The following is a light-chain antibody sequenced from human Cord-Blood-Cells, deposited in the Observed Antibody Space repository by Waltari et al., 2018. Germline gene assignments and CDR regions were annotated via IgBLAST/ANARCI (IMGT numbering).Light chain of an antibody. J-gene: IGKJ3*01. CDR2: GAS. CDR1: QSVSSSY. CDR3: QQYSSSPFT. Sequence: EIVLTQSPGTLSFSPGERATLSCRASQSVSSSYLAWYQQKPGQAPRLLIYGASSRATGIPDRFSGSGSGTDFTLTISRLEPEDFAVYYCQQYSSSPFTFGPGTKVDIK. V-gene: IGKV3-20*01.